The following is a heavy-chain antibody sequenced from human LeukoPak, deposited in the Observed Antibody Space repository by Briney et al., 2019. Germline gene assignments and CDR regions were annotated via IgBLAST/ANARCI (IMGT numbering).Heavy chain of an antibody. CDR1: GFTFSSYS. Sequence: PGGSLRLSCAASGFTFSSYSMNWVRQAPGKGLEWVSSISSSSSYIYYADSVKGRFTISRDNAKNSLYLQMNSLRAEDTAVYYCARDLGGTNYYYYYMDVWGKGTTVTVSS. J-gene: IGHJ6*03. D-gene: IGHD1-1*01. V-gene: IGHV3-21*01. CDR2: ISSSSSYI. CDR3: ARDLGGTNYYYYYMDV.